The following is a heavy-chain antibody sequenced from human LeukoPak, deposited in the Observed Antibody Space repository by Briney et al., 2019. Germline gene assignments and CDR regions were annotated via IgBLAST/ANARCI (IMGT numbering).Heavy chain of an antibody. J-gene: IGHJ4*02. CDR3: AKDGVWITGTPRYFDY. D-gene: IGHD1-20*01. CDR1: GFTFSSYG. CDR2: IRYDGSNK. V-gene: IGHV3-30*02. Sequence: PGGSLRLSCAASGFTFSSYGMHWVRQAPGKGLEWVAFIRYDGSNKYYADSVKGRFTISRDNSKNTLYLQMNSLRAEDTAVYYCAKDGVWITGTPRYFDYWGQGTLVTVSS.